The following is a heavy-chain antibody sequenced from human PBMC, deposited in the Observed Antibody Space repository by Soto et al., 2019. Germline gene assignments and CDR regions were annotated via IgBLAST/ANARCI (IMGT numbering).Heavy chain of an antibody. J-gene: IGHJ3*02. Sequence: QVQLVESGGGVVQPGRSLRLSCAASGFTFSSYALHWVRQAPGKGLDWVAVISYDGSNKYYADSVKGRFTISRDNSKNXXYLQMNSLRAEDTAVYYCAREGVTYSGSYYNAFDIWGQGTMVTVSS. V-gene: IGHV3-30-3*01. CDR2: ISYDGSNK. CDR3: AREGVTYSGSYYNAFDI. D-gene: IGHD1-26*01. CDR1: GFTFSSYA.